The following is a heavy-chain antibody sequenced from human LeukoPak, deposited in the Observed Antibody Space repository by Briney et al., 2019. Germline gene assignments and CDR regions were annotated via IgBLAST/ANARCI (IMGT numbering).Heavy chain of an antibody. CDR2: IYPSSDST. CDR1: GFTFSTYS. D-gene: IGHD6-19*01. CDR3: AKDVVPDSGWDLDY. J-gene: IGHJ4*02. V-gene: IGHV3-23*01. Sequence: PGGSQRLSCAASGFTFSTYSMTWVRQGPGKGLEWVSSIYPSSDSTFYADSVKGRFTISRDNSKNTLYLQMSSLRTEDTAIYYCAKDVVPDSGWDLDYWGQGTLVTVSS.